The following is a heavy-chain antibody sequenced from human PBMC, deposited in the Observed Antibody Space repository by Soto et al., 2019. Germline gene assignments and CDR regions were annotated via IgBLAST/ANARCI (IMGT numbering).Heavy chain of an antibody. CDR3: VRGPYNYNSRYFDY. J-gene: IGHJ4*02. D-gene: IGHD1-1*01. Sequence: SETLSLTCTVSGGSFSGYFLTWIRQPPGKGLEWLAEINHSGITNYNPSVESRVSMSVDTSKNQFSLRLYSVTAADTAVYYCVRGPYNYNSRYFDYWGQGTLVTVYS. V-gene: IGHV4-34*01. CDR1: GGSFSGYF. CDR2: INHSGIT.